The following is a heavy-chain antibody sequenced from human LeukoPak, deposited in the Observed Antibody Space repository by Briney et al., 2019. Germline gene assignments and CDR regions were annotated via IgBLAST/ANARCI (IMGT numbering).Heavy chain of an antibody. V-gene: IGHV3-7*01. CDR1: GFTFSNYW. CDR2: IKQDGSEK. Sequence: GGSLRLPCEASGFTFSNYWMRWVRQAPGKGLEWVANIKQDGSEKNYVDPVKGRFTISRDNAKNAQYLQMNSLRAEDTAVYYCARDYNWNDGWWFDPWGQGTLVTVSS. CDR3: ARDYNWNDGWWFDP. J-gene: IGHJ5*02. D-gene: IGHD1-1*01.